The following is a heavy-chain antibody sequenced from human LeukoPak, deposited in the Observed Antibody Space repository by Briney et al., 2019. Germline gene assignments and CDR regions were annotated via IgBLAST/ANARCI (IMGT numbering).Heavy chain of an antibody. CDR2: IWYDGSNK. CDR3: AKGGYSYGYVDEADYYYYGMDV. Sequence: GGSLRLSCAASGFTFSSYGMHWVRQAPGKGLEWVAVIWYDGSNKYYADSVKGRFTISRDNSKNTLYLQMNSLRAEDTAVYYCAKGGYSYGYVDEADYYYYGMDVWGQGTTVTVSS. CDR1: GFTFSSYG. J-gene: IGHJ6*02. V-gene: IGHV3-30*02. D-gene: IGHD5-18*01.